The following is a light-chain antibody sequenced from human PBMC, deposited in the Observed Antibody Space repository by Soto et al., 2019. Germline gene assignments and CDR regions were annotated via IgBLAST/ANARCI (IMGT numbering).Light chain of an antibody. CDR3: QQYNNWPGT. CDR2: DIF. V-gene: IGKV3-15*01. Sequence: EIVMTQSPATLSVSPVERATLSCTASQSVGSDLAWYQQKPGQAPRLVIYDIFTRATGISARFSGSGSGTEFTLTISSLQSEDFAVYYCQQYNNWPGTFGQGTKVDIK. CDR1: QSVGSD. J-gene: IGKJ1*01.